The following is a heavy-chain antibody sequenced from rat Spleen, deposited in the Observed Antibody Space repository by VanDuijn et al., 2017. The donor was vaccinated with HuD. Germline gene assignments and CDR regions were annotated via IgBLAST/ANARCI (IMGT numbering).Heavy chain of an antibody. CDR1: GFTFSDYY. V-gene: IGHV5-20*01. CDR3: ARHYGGYSEYVMDA. J-gene: IGHJ4*01. Sequence: EVQLVESGGGLVQPGRSLKLSCAASGFTFSDYYMAWVRQAPTKGLEWVASISYDGGSTYYRDSVKGRFTISSDNAKSTLYLQMDSLRSEDTATYYCARHYGGYSEYVMDAWGQGASVTVSS. CDR2: ISYDGGST. D-gene: IGHD1-11*01.